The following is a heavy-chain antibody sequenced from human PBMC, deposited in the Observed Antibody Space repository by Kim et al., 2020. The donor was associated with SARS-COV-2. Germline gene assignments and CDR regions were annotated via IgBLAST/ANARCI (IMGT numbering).Heavy chain of an antibody. Sequence: ADSVKGRFTISRDNSKNTLYLQMNSLRAEDTAVYYCAKEERIGVAGRFDYWGQGTLVTVSS. V-gene: IGHV3-23*01. J-gene: IGHJ4*02. D-gene: IGHD6-19*01. CDR3: AKEERIGVAGRFDY.